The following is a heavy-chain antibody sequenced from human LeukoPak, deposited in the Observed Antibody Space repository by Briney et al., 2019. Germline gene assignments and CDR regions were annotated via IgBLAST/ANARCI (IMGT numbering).Heavy chain of an antibody. J-gene: IGHJ3*02. V-gene: IGHV4-59*01. D-gene: IGHD1-1*01. CDR2: IFNSGST. Sequence: AETLSLTCTVCGGSMRRYYWIWIRQPPGKGVEGIGYIFNSGSTNYNTSFKSRVTISVDTSKNQFSLKLSSVTAADSAVYYCARVGGDVQLERRERWAFDIWGQGTMVTVSS. CDR1: GGSMRRYY. CDR3: ARVGGDVQLERRERWAFDI.